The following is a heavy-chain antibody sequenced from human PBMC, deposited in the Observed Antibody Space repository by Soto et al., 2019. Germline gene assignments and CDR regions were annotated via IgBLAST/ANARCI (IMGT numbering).Heavy chain of an antibody. Sequence: EVQLLESGGDLVQPGGSLRLSCAASGFTFSSYAMSWVRQAPGKGLEWVSGITGGGGGSYYADSVKGRFTISRDNSKNSLYLRMNSLRAEDTAVYYCAKGRTYSSGWCYGMAVWGQGTTVTVSS. D-gene: IGHD6-19*01. V-gene: IGHV3-23*01. CDR2: ITGGGGGS. CDR1: GFTFSSYA. CDR3: AKGRTYSSGWCYGMAV. J-gene: IGHJ6*02.